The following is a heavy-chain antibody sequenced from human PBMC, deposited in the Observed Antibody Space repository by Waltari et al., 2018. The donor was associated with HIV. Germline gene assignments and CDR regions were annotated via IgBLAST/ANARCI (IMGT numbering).Heavy chain of an antibody. Sequence: QVHLVQSGAEVKKPGASVKVSCNTSGYTFASFDINWVRPAPGQGLEWMGRMNPNSGKKGYAPKFQGRVTMTRSASITTAYMELSSLRSEDTAVYYCARGPSTGKCFDTWGQGTLVTVSS. V-gene: IGHV1-8*01. CDR2: MNPNSGKK. CDR3: ARGPSTGKCFDT. J-gene: IGHJ5*02. CDR1: GYTFASFD.